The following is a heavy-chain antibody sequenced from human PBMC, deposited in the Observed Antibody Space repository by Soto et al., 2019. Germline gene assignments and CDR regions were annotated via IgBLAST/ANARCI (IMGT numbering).Heavy chain of an antibody. J-gene: IGHJ4*02. D-gene: IGHD2-15*01. V-gene: IGHV3-9*01. CDR3: AKDIGTGVDRSYFDY. CDR2: ICWNSGSI. Sequence: GGSLRLSCAASGFTFDDYAMHWVRQAPGKGLEWVSGICWNSGSIGYADSVKGRFTISRDNAKNSLYLQMNSLRAEDTALYYCAKDIGTGVDRSYFDYWGQGTLVTVSS. CDR1: GFTFDDYA.